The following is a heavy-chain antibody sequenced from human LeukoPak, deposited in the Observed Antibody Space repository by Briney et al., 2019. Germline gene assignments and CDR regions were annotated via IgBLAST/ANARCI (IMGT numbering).Heavy chain of an antibody. CDR3: ARDLVTVTKGFDI. CDR1: DDSFSSHY. Sequence: SETLSLTCAVSDDSFSSHYWTWIRQPPGKGLEWIGYISYIGRTNYNPSFKSRVTISMDTSRNQFSLRLSSVTAADTAVYYCARDLVTVTKGFDIWGQGTMVSVSS. CDR2: ISYIGRT. J-gene: IGHJ3*02. V-gene: IGHV4-59*11. D-gene: IGHD4-17*01.